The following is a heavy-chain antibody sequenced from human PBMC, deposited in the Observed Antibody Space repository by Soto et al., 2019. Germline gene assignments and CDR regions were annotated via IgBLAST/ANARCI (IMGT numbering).Heavy chain of an antibody. D-gene: IGHD2-2*01. CDR1: GDTLTELS. Sequence: ASVNVSCTVSGDTLTELSMHWVRQAPEKGLEWMGGFDPEDGETIYAQKFQGRVTMTEDTSTDTAYMELSSLRSEDTAVYYCATLYCSSTSCYGYYFAYWGQGPLVTVSS. CDR2: FDPEDGET. V-gene: IGHV1-24*01. J-gene: IGHJ4*02. CDR3: ATLYCSSTSCYGYYFAY.